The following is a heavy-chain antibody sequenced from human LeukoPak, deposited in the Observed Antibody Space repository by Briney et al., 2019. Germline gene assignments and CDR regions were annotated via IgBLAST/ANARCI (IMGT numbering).Heavy chain of an antibody. CDR2: IYGGDNR. J-gene: IGHJ4*02. CDR3: ARDESLFGELPDY. V-gene: IGHV3-53*05. Sequence: GGSLRLSCAASGFTVSSAYVSWVRQAPGKGLEWVSSIYGGDNREYSDSVKGRFTISRDDSKNTLYLQMNSLRAEDTAVYYCARDESLFGELPDYWGQGTLVTVSS. CDR1: GFTVSSAY. D-gene: IGHD3-10*02.